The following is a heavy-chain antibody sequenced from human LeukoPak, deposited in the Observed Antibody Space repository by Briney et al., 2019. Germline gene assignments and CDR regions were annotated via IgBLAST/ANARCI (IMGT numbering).Heavy chain of an antibody. D-gene: IGHD2-2*01. J-gene: IGHJ4*02. CDR1: GFTFSGYW. Sequence: QTGGSLRLSCAASGFTFSGYWMHWVRQAPGKGLVWVSRINSDGSDTGYADSVKGRFTISRDNAKNTLYLQMNSLRAEDTAVYYCAREGGYSCSSTSCPPDYWGQGTLVTVSS. CDR3: AREGGYSCSSTSCPPDY. CDR2: INSDGSDT. V-gene: IGHV3-74*01.